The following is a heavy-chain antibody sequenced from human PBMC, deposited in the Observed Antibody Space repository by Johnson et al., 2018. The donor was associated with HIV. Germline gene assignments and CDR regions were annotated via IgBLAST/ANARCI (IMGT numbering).Heavy chain of an antibody. D-gene: IGHD3-22*01. CDR2: ISYDGSNK. J-gene: IGHJ3*02. CDR1: GFTFSSYG. V-gene: IGHV3-30*03. Sequence: QVQLVESGGGVVQPGRSLRLSCAASGFTFSSYGMHWVRQAPGKGLEWVAVISYDGSNKYYADSVKGRFTISRDNAKNSLYLQMNSLRAEDTAVYYCARGSLYYYDSSNYYSTYAFDIWGQGTMVTVSS. CDR3: ARGSLYYYDSSNYYSTYAFDI.